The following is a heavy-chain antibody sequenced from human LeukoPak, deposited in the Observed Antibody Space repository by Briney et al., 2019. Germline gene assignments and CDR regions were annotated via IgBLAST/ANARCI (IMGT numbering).Heavy chain of an antibody. J-gene: IGHJ5*02. D-gene: IGHD4-11*01. CDR3: ARPNVDYHNWFDP. V-gene: IGHV1-2*02. CDR1: GYTFTGYS. CDR2: INPNSGDT. Sequence: GASVMVSCKASGYTFTGYSIHWLRQAPGQGPEWMGWINPNSGDTNYAQKFQDRITLTRDTSISTAYLNLINLRSDDTAIYYCARPNVDYHNWFDPWGQGTLVTVSS.